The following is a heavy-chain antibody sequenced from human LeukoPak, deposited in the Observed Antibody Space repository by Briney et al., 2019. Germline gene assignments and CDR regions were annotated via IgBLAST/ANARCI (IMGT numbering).Heavy chain of an antibody. D-gene: IGHD3-22*01. CDR2: IYYSGST. Sequence: SETLSLTCTVSGGSISNYYWSWIRQPPGKELECIGYIYYSGSTNYNPPLKSRVTISLDTSKNQFSLKLTSVTAADTALYYCARALGYYDYWGQGTLVTVSS. CDR3: ARALGYYDY. J-gene: IGHJ4*02. CDR1: GGSISNYY. V-gene: IGHV4-59*01.